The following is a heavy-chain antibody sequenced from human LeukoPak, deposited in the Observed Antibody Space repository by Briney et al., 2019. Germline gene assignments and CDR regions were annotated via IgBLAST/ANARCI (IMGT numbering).Heavy chain of an antibody. J-gene: IGHJ4*02. CDR3: ARGRDSSSWYEYYFDY. D-gene: IGHD6-13*01. V-gene: IGHV3-33*08. CDR2: IWYDGSNK. CDR1: GFTFSSYW. Sequence: GGSLRLSCAASGFTFSSYWMSWVRQAPGKGLEWVAVIWYDGSNKYYADSVKGRFTISRDNSKNTLYLQMNSLRAEDTAVYYCARGRDSSSWYEYYFDYWGQGTLVTVSS.